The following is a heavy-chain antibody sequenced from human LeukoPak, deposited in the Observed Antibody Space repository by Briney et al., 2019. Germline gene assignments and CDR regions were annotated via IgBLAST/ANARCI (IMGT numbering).Heavy chain of an antibody. Sequence: GGSLRLSCAASGFTVSSNYMNWVRQAPGKGLEWVAVISYDGSNKYYADSVKGRFTISRDNSKNTLYLQMNSLRAEDTAVYYCARDPPPYYYYMDVWGKGTTVTVSS. CDR1: GFTVSSNY. CDR3: ARDPPPYYYYMDV. CDR2: ISYDGSNK. J-gene: IGHJ6*03. V-gene: IGHV3-30*03.